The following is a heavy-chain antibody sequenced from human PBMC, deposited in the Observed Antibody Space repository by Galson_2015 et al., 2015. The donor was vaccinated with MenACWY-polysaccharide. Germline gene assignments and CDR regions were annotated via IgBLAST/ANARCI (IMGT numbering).Heavy chain of an antibody. J-gene: IGHJ6*02. CDR1: GFTFSSYA. D-gene: IGHD2/OR15-2a*01. Sequence: SLRLSCAASGFTFSSYAMHWVRQAPGKGLEWVAVISYDATNKYYADSVKGRFTISRDNSNNALYLQMNSLGPEDTALHYCARSYCDRTTCYGMDVWGQGTTVTASS. V-gene: IGHV3-30-3*01. CDR2: ISYDATNK. CDR3: ARSYCDRTTCYGMDV.